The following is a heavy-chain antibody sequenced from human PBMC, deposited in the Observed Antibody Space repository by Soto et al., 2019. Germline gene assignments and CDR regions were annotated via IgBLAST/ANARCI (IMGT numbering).Heavy chain of an antibody. CDR2: ISWNRATI. CDR1: GFTFGDYA. D-gene: IGHD3-3*01. J-gene: IGHJ3*01. Sequence: EVQLVESGGGLVQPGRSLRLACAASGFTFGDYAMHWVRQVPGRGLEWVSGISWNRATIEYADSVKGRFTISRDNAKIFLYLQLDSPRAEDAALYFCLKDSYSHFWNTYYRGAGAFDCWGQGTMVTVSS. CDR3: LKDSYSHFWNTYYRGAGAFDC. V-gene: IGHV3-9*01.